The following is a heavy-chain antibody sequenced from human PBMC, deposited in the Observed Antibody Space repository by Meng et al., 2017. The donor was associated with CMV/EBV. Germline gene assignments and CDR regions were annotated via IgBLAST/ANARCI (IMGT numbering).Heavy chain of an antibody. CDR1: GFVFSRYS. V-gene: IGHV3-48*04. CDR3: AKNLVVPVATPYYYYGMDV. Sequence: GESLKISCAASGFVFSRYSMNWVRQAPGKGLEWLAYINSGSGVMSYADSVKGRFIISRDNTKDSLHLQMNSLRAEDTGVYYCAKNLVVPVATPYYYYGMDVWGQGTTVTVSS. J-gene: IGHJ6*02. CDR2: INSGSGVM. D-gene: IGHD2-2*01.